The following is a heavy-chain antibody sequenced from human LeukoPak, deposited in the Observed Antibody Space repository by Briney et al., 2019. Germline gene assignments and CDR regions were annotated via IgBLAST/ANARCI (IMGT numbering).Heavy chain of an antibody. D-gene: IGHD7-27*01. V-gene: IGHV3-9*01. CDR3: AKDTGHAIDY. CDR1: GFTFDDYA. J-gene: IGHJ4*02. CDR2: ISWNSGSI. Sequence: PGGSLRLSCAAPGFTFDDYAMHWVRQAPGKGLEWVSGISWNSGSIGYADSVKGRFTISRDNAKNSLYLQMNSLRAEDTALCYCAKDTGHAIDYWGQGTLVTVSS.